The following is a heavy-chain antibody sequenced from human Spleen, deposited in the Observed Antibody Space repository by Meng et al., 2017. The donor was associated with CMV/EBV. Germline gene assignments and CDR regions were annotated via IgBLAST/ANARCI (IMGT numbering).Heavy chain of an antibody. CDR1: ASITTAKW. D-gene: IGHD5-18*01. J-gene: IGHJ5*02. CDR3: ARVREHTSLGNYWFDP. Sequence: ASITTAKWWTWVRQPPGKGLEWVGEIDHTGNSNSNPSLGSRLTLSLDTSKNHLSLTMTSVTAEDTAIYYCARVREHTSLGNYWFDPWGQGALVTVSS. V-gene: IGHV4-4*02. CDR2: IDHTGNS.